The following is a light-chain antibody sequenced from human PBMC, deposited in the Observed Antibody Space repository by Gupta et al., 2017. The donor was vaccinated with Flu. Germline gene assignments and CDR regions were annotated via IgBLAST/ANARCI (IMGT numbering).Light chain of an antibody. V-gene: IGKV2-28*01. Sequence: DIVVTQSPLSLTVTPGEPASISCRSSQSPLHRNGKTFLAWYVQKPGQSPQILIYLGFNRASGVPDRFSGSGSGTDFTLKISRVEAEDVGIYYCRQGLQTPYNFGQGTKLEIK. CDR2: LGF. CDR1: QSPLHRNGKTF. CDR3: RQGLQTPYN. J-gene: IGKJ2*01.